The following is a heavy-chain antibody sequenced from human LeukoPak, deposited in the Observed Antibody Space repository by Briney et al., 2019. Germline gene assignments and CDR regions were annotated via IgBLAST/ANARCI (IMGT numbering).Heavy chain of an antibody. CDR1: GYTLTELS. Sequence: ASVKVSCKVSGYTLTELSMHWVRQAPGKGLEWMGGFDPEDGDTIYAQKIKGRVTMTEDTSKDRACMELPSLRSDGLALYYFSTDLGSWYGYWGQGTLVTVSS. V-gene: IGHV1-24*01. D-gene: IGHD6-13*01. CDR2: FDPEDGDT. J-gene: IGHJ4*02. CDR3: STDLGSWYGY.